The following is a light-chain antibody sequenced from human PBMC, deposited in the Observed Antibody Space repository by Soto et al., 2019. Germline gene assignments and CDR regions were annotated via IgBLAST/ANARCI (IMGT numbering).Light chain of an antibody. CDR3: SSYTSSSTLDV. CDR1: SSDVGGYNY. Sequence: QSALTQPVSVSGSPGQSITISCTGTSSDVGGYNYVSWYQQHPGKAPKLMIYDVSNRPSGVSNRFSGSKSGNTASLTISGLQAEDEAAYYCSSYTSSSTLDVFGTGTKVTVL. V-gene: IGLV2-14*01. CDR2: DVS. J-gene: IGLJ1*01.